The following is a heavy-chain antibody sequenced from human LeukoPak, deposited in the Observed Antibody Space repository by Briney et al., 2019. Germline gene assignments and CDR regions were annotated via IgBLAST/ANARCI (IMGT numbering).Heavy chain of an antibody. J-gene: IGHJ4*02. D-gene: IGHD3-10*01. Sequence: GGSLRLSCAASGFTFSSYSMNWVRQAPGKGLEWVSSISSSSYIYYADSVKGRFTISRDNAKNSLYLQMNSLRAEDTAVYYCARGAVRGVIMGGYYFDYWGQGTLVTVSS. CDR3: ARGAVRGVIMGGYYFDY. CDR1: GFTFSSYS. CDR2: ISSSSYI. V-gene: IGHV3-21*01.